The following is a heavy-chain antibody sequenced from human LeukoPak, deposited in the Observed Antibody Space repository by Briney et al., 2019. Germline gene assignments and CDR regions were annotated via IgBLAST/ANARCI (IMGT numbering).Heavy chain of an antibody. CDR1: GFTVSSNY. Sequence: PGGSRRLSCAASGFTVSSNYMSWVRQAPGKRLEWVSVIYSGGSTYYADSVKGRFTISRDNSKNTLYLQMNSLRAEDTAVYYCARGGRTAQFDYWGQGTLVTVSS. CDR3: ARGGRTAQFDY. J-gene: IGHJ4*02. D-gene: IGHD2-15*01. CDR2: IYSGGST. V-gene: IGHV3-53*01.